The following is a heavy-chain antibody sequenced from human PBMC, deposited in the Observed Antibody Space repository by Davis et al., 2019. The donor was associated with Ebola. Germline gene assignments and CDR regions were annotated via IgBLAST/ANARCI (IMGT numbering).Heavy chain of an antibody. J-gene: IGHJ6*02. Sequence: SETLSLTCAVYGGSFSGYYWSWIRQPPGKGLEWIGEINHSGSTNYNPSLKSRVTISVDTSKNQFSLKLSSVTAADTAVYYCARGPHYYGTDVWGQGTTVTVSS. CDR3: ARGPHYYGTDV. CDR1: GGSFSGYY. V-gene: IGHV4-34*01. CDR2: INHSGST.